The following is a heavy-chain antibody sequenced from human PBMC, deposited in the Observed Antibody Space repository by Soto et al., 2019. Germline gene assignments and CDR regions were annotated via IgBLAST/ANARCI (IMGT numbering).Heavy chain of an antibody. CDR2: IYYSGST. V-gene: IGHV4-59*01. Sequence: QVQLQESGPGLVKPSETLSLTCTVSGGSIRSYYWSWIRQPPGKGLEWIGYIYYSGSTNYNPSLKSRVTISVDTSKTQSSLKLSSVTAADTAVYYCARARVVPNVLRFLEWKKIIDYWGQGTLVTVSS. CDR1: GGSIRSYY. CDR3: ARARVVPNVLRFLEWKKIIDY. D-gene: IGHD3-3*01. J-gene: IGHJ4*02.